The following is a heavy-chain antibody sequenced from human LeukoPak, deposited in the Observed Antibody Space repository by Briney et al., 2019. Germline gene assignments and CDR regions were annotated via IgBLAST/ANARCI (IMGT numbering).Heavy chain of an antibody. CDR1: GGSISSYY. Sequence: PSETLSLTCTVSGGSISSYYWSWIRQPPGKGLEWIGYIYNSGSTNYNPSLKSRVTISVDTSKNQLSLKVRSVTAADTAVYYCAREYSGANDYWGQGTLVTVSS. J-gene: IGHJ4*02. CDR2: IYNSGST. D-gene: IGHD5-12*01. V-gene: IGHV4-59*01. CDR3: AREYSGANDY.